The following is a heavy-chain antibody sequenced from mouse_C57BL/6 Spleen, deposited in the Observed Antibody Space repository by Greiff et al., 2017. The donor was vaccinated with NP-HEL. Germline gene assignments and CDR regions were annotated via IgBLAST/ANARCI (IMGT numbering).Heavy chain of an antibody. J-gene: IGHJ3*01. CDR2: IYPGSGNT. V-gene: IGHV1-76*01. CDR1: GYTFTDYY. Sequence: VQLQQSGAELVRPGASVKLSCKASGYTFTDYYINWVKQRPGQGLEWIARIYPGSGNTYYNEKFKGKATLTAEKSSSTAYMQLSSLTSEDSAVYFCARLGSNYVGFAYWGQGTLVTVSA. CDR3: ARLGSNYVGFAY. D-gene: IGHD2-1*01.